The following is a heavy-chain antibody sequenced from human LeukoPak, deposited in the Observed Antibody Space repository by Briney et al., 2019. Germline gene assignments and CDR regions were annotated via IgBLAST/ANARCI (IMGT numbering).Heavy chain of an antibody. J-gene: IGHJ4*02. V-gene: IGHV4-30-2*01. D-gene: IGHD5-18*01. Sequence: SQTLSLTYTVSGGSISSGGYYWSWTRQPPGKGLEWIGYIYHSGSTYYNQSLKSRVTISVDRSKNQFSLKLSSVTAADTAVYYCASLGDTAAHDYWGQGTLVTVSS. CDR3: ASLGDTAAHDY. CDR2: IYHSGST. CDR1: GGSISSGGYY.